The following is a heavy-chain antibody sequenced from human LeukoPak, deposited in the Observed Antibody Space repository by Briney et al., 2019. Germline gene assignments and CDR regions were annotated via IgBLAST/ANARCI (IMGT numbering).Heavy chain of an antibody. V-gene: IGHV1-69*13. J-gene: IGHJ4*02. CDR1: GGTFSSYA. Sequence: SVKVSCKASGGTFSSYAISWVRQAPGQGLEWMGGIIPIFGTANYAQKFQGRVTITADESTSTAYMELSSLRSEDTAVYYCARTAEGYFLTGYYYDYWGQGTLVTVSS. CDR2: IIPIFGTA. CDR3: ARTAEGYFLTGYYYDY. D-gene: IGHD3/OR15-3a*01.